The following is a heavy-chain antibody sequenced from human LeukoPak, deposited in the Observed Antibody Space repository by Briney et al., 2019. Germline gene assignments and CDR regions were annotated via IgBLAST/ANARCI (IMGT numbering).Heavy chain of an antibody. CDR3: VRDYCSGVTCYSGY. Sequence: GGSLRLSCAASGFTFSSDWMSWVRQAPGKGLEWMANIKQDGSEKYYVDSVKGRFTISRDNANNSLYLQMNSLIAEDTAVYYCVRDYCSGVTCYSGYWGQGTLVTVSS. V-gene: IGHV3-7*05. D-gene: IGHD2-15*01. CDR1: GFTFSSDW. J-gene: IGHJ4*02. CDR2: IKQDGSEK.